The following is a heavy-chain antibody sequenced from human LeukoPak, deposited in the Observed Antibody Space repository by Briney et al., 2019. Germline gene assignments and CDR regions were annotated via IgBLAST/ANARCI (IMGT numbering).Heavy chain of an antibody. J-gene: IGHJ3*02. D-gene: IGHD2-2*01. CDR1: GGSISSFY. V-gene: IGHV4-59*01. CDR2: IYYSGST. CDR3: ATGGYQLLADAFDI. Sequence: PSETLSLTCTVSGGSISSFYWRWIRQPPGKGLEWIGYIYYSGSTNYNPSLKSRVTISVDTSKNQFSLKLSSVTAADTAVYYCATGGYQLLADAFDIWGQGTMVTVSS.